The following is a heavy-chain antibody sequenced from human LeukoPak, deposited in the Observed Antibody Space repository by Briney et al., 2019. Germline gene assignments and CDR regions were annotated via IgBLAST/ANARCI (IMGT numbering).Heavy chain of an antibody. J-gene: IGHJ5*02. CDR1: GFTFSSYT. V-gene: IGHV3-23*01. D-gene: IGHD6-13*01. CDR3: AKDSRIAAAGVFDP. CDR2: ITTGDGNT. Sequence: PGGSLRLSCTASGFTFSSYTMTWVRQAPGKGLKWVSTITTGDGNTYYADSVKGRFTVSRDDSKNTLYLQMNSLRAEDTAVYYCAKDSRIAAAGVFDPWGQGTLVTVSS.